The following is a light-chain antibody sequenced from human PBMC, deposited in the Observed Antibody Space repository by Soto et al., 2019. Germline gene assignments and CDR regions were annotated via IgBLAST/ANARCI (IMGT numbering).Light chain of an antibody. CDR1: QDITNY. V-gene: IGKV1-33*01. CDR2: DAS. CDR3: QQYHNFPVT. Sequence: DIQLTQSPSSLSASIGDRVTITCQASQDITNYLNWHQQKPGKAPNVLIYDASNLETGVSSRFSGSGSGTDFTLTINSLQPEDVGTYYCQQYHNFPVTFGGGTKVEI. J-gene: IGKJ4*01.